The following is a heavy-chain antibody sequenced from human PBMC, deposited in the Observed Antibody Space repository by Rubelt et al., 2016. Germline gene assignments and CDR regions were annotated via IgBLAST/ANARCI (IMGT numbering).Heavy chain of an antibody. CDR3: ARHGAGSSPVKI. D-gene: IGHD3-10*01. V-gene: IGHV4-31*03. CDR2: IYYSGST. CDR1: GGSISSGGYY. J-gene: IGHJ3*02. Sequence: QVQLQESGPGLVKPSQTLSLTCTVSGGSISSGGYYWSWIRQHPGKGLEWIGYIYYSGSTYYNPSLKSRVTISVDTSKNQFSWRLIAGTAADTAVYYWARHGAGSSPVKIWGQGTMVTVSS.